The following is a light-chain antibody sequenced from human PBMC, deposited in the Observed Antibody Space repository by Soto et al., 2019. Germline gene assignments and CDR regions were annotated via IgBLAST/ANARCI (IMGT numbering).Light chain of an antibody. J-gene: IGLJ3*02. V-gene: IGLV2-11*01. CDR1: SSDVGGYNY. CDR3: CSYAGRYTWV. Sequence: QSALTQPRSVSGSPGQSVTISCTGTSSDVGGYNYVSWYQQHPGKAPKLMIYDVSKRPSGVPDRFSGSKSGNTASLTISGLQAEDEADYYCCSYAGRYTWVFVGGTKLTVL. CDR2: DVS.